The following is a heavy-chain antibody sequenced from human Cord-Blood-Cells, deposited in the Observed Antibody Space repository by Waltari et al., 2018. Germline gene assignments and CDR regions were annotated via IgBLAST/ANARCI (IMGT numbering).Heavy chain of an antibody. CDR3: ASGRGYCSSTSCYWYYYGMDV. CDR2: INHSGST. D-gene: IGHD2-2*01. Sequence: QVQLQQWGAGLLKPSETLSLTCAVYVGSFRGSYWSWIRRPPGKGLEWIGEINHSGSTNYNPSLKSRVTISVDTSKNQFSLKLSSVTAADTAVYYCASGRGYCSSTSCYWYYYGMDVWGQGTTVTVSS. V-gene: IGHV4-34*01. J-gene: IGHJ6*02. CDR1: VGSFRGSY.